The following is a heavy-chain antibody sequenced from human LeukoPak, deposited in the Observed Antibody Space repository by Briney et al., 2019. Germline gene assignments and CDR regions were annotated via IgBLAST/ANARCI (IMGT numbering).Heavy chain of an antibody. J-gene: IGHJ3*02. D-gene: IGHD3-16*01. CDR3: ARDGFGAFDI. V-gene: IGHV4-31*03. CDR2: IYYSGST. Sequence: SQTLSLTCTVSGGSISSGGYYWSWIRQHPGKGLEWIGYIYYSGSTYYNPSLKSRVTISVDTSKNQFSLKLSSVTAADTAVYYCARDGFGAFDIWGQGTMVTVSS. CDR1: GGSISSGGYY.